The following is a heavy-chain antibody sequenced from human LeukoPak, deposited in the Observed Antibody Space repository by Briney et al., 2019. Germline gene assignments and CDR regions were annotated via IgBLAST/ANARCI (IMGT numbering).Heavy chain of an antibody. D-gene: IGHD2-8*01. CDR3: AKSMHQFDY. J-gene: IGHJ4*02. CDR1: GFTFSSYG. Sequence: GGSLRLSCAASGFTFSSYGMHWVRQAPGKGLEWVAVISYDGSNKYYADSVKGRFTISRDNSKNTLYLQMNSLRAEDTAVYYCAKSMHQFDYWGQGTLVTVSS. V-gene: IGHV3-30*18. CDR2: ISYDGSNK.